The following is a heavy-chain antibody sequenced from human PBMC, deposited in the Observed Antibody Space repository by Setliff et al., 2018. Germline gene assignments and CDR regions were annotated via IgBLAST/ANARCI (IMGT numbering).Heavy chain of an antibody. CDR1: GYTFTSYG. D-gene: IGHD3-16*02. V-gene: IGHV1-18*01. CDR2: ISAYNGNT. Sequence: ASVKVSCKASGYTFTSYGISWVRQAPGQGLEWMGWISAYNGNTNYAQKLQGRVTMTTDTSTSTAYMELRSLRSYDTAVYYCARDVITFGGVIVYFDYWGQGTLVTVSS. J-gene: IGHJ4*02. CDR3: ARDVITFGGVIVYFDY.